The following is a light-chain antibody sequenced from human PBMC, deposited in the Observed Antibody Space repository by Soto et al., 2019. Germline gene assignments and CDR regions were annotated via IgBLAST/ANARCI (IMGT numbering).Light chain of an antibody. V-gene: IGKV3-20*01. CDR1: QTVNNNY. CDR3: QQYGSSRT. J-gene: IGKJ1*01. Sequence: EIVLTQSPGTLSLSPGERATLSCRASQTVNNNYLAWYQQKPGQAPRLFIYGASTRATDIPDRFSGSGSGTDFTLTISRLEPEDFAVYYCQQYGSSRTFGQGTKVEIK. CDR2: GAS.